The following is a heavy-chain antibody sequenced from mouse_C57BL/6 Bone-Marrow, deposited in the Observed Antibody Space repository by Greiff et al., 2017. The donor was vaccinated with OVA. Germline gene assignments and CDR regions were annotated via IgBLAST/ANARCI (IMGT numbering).Heavy chain of an antibody. Sequence: EVQLQQSVAELVRPGASVKLSCTASGFNIKNTYMHWVKQRPEQGLEWIGRIDPGNGYTKYAPKFQGKATITSDTSSNTAYLQLSSLTSEDTAIYDFARTISNYYDTIGLAYWGQGTLVTVSA. V-gene: IGHV14-3*01. D-gene: IGHD1-1*01. CDR3: ARTISNYYDTIGLAY. J-gene: IGHJ3*01. CDR1: GFNIKNTY. CDR2: IDPGNGYT.